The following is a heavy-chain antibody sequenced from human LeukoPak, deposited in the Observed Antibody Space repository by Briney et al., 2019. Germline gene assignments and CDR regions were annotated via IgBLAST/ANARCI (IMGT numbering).Heavy chain of an antibody. J-gene: IGHJ5*02. CDR3: AATYGSDWYRFDP. V-gene: IGHV3-30*02. CDR1: GFTFSRYG. Sequence: GGSLRLSCAASGFTFSRYGMHWVRQAPGKGLEWVAYIRNDGSNTNYADSVMGRFTLSRDDSKRTLYLQMNSLTPEDTGVYYCAATYGSDWYRFDPWGQGTLITVSS. D-gene: IGHD6-19*01. CDR2: IRNDGSNT.